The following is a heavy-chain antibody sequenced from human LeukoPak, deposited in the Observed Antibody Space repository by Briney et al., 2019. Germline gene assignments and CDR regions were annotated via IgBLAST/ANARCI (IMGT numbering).Heavy chain of an antibody. D-gene: IGHD3-3*01. CDR2: INPTGGST. Sequence: ASVKVSCKASGYTFPSYYIHWVRQAPGQGLEWMGIINPTGGSTIYAQRFQGRVTMTRDKSTSSVYMDLSTLTSEDTAVYYCTRAEWSLGGHDAFDIWGQGTMVTVSS. CDR3: TRAEWSLGGHDAFDI. J-gene: IGHJ3*02. V-gene: IGHV1-46*01. CDR1: GYTFPSYY.